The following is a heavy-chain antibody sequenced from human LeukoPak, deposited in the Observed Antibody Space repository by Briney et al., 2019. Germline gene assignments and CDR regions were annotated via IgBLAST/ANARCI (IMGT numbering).Heavy chain of an antibody. CDR3: ARYSSSWYYFDY. V-gene: IGHV1-69*13. D-gene: IGHD6-13*01. Sequence: SVKVSCKASGGTFSSYAISWVRQAPGQGLEWMGGIIPIFGTANYAQKFQGRVTITADESTSTAYMELSSLRSEDTAVYYCARYSSSWYYFDYWGQGTLVTVSS. CDR2: IIPIFGTA. J-gene: IGHJ4*02. CDR1: GGTFSSYA.